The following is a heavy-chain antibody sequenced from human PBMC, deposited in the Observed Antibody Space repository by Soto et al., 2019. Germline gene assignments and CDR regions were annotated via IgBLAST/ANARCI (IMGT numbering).Heavy chain of an antibody. D-gene: IGHD2-15*01. CDR3: ARAGRYSSGGSCYGSGRFDP. V-gene: IGHV4-30-4*01. J-gene: IGHJ5*02. Sequence: QVQLQESGPGLVKPSQTLSLTCTVSGGSISSGDYYWSWIRQPPGKGLEWIGYIYYTGSTYYIPSLKSRVTISVDTSKNQFSLKLTSVTAADTAVYYCARAGRYSSGGSCYGSGRFDPWGQGTLVTVSS. CDR1: GGSISSGDYY. CDR2: IYYTGST.